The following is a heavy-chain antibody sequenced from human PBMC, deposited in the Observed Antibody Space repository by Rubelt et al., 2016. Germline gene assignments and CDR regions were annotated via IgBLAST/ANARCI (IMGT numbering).Heavy chain of an antibody. V-gene: IGHV1-18*01. Sequence: QVQLVQSGAEVKKPGASVKVSCKASGYTFTSYGISWVRQAPGHGLEWLGWISAYNGNTNYAQKLQGRVTMTTDTSTSTAYMELRSLRSDDTAMDFCARGYCSSANCLFNWFDPWGQGTLVTVSS. J-gene: IGHJ5*02. D-gene: IGHD2-2*01. CDR2: ISAYNGNT. CDR3: ARGYCSSANCLFNWFDP. CDR1: GYTFTSYG.